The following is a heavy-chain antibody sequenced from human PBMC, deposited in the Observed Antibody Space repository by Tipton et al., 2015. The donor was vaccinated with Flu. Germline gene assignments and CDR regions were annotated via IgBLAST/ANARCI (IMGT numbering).Heavy chain of an antibody. CDR2: IYYTGYP. D-gene: IGHD3-16*01. CDR1: GGSISGSSHY. Sequence: TLSLTCTVSGGSISGSSHYWGWIRQAPGRGLEWVGSIYYTGYPYYNSSLKSRLAMSIDTSKKQFSLRLSSVTAVDTAVYYCAKVLFGWVESWAQGTLVTVPS. J-gene: IGHJ5*01. CDR3: AKVLFGWVES. V-gene: IGHV4-39*07.